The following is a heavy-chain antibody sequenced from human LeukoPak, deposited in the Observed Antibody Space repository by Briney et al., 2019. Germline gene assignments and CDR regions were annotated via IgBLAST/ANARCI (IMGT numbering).Heavy chain of an antibody. CDR2: ISGCGGST. CDR3: AKDPRGVAAGTGERVAY. CDR1: GFTVSMYG. V-gene: IGHV3-23*01. J-gene: IGHJ4*01. D-gene: IGHD6-13*01. Sequence: GGSLRLSCTASGFTVSMYGMSWVRQPAGKGLEWVAAISGCGGSTYYADSVKDRRIISRDNSKNTLYLPMNSLGAEDTALSYCAKDPRGVAAGTGERVAYWGQGNLVTVSS.